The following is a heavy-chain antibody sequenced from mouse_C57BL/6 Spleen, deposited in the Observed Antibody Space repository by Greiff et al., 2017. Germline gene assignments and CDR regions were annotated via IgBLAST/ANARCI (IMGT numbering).Heavy chain of an antibody. CDR2: IHPNSGST. D-gene: IGHD3-2*02. CDR1: GYTFTSYW. CDR3: AMDSSGYFDY. V-gene: IGHV1-64*01. Sequence: QVQLQQPGAELVKPGASVKLSCKASGYTFTSYWMHWVKQRPGQGLEWIGMIHPNSGSTNYNEKFKSKATLTVDKSSSTAYMQRSSLTSEDSAVYYCAMDSSGYFDYWGQGTTLTVSS. J-gene: IGHJ2*01.